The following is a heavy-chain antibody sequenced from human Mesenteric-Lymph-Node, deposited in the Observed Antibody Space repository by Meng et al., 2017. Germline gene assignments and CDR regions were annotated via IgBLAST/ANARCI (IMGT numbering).Heavy chain of an antibody. Sequence: VHFKALAPGLVKPSETLSLTSADSGGSISSINWWTWVRQPPGKGLEWIGEIYHSGSTNYNPSLKSRVTISVDKSKNQFSLKLSSVTAADTAVYYCARVAAAGNEWFDPWGQGTLVTASS. J-gene: IGHJ5*02. D-gene: IGHD6-13*01. CDR3: ARVAAAGNEWFDP. CDR1: GGSISSINW. CDR2: IYHSGST. V-gene: IGHV4-4*02.